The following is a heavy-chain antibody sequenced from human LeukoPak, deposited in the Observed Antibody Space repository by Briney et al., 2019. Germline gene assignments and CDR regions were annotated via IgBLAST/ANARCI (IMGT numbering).Heavy chain of an antibody. V-gene: IGHV3-7*01. CDR3: ARAPRVDYMDV. CDR2: IKQDGSEK. CDR1: GFTFRSYW. D-gene: IGHD2-15*01. Sequence: GGSLRLSCAASGFTFRSYWMSWVRQAPGKGLEWVANIKQDGSEKYYVASVKGRFTISRDNAKNSLYLQMNSLRAEDTAVYYCARAPRVDYMDVWGKGTTVTVSS. J-gene: IGHJ6*03.